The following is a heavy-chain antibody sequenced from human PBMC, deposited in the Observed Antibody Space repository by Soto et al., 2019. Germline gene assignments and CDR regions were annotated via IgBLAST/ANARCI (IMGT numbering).Heavy chain of an antibody. D-gene: IGHD3-22*01. Sequence: EVQLLESGGGLVQPGGSLRLSCAASGFTFSSYAMSWVRQAPGKGMEWVSVIGGSGGSIYYADSVKGRFTVSRDNSKKTMSLQMNSLGAEDTAVHYCAKVSGDSSVYYGDRIDYWGQGTLVTVSS. J-gene: IGHJ4*02. CDR3: AKVSGDSSVYYGDRIDY. CDR2: IGGSGGSI. CDR1: GFTFSSYA. V-gene: IGHV3-23*01.